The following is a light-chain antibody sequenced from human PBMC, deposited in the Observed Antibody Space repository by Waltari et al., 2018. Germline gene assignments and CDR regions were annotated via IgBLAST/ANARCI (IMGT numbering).Light chain of an antibody. CDR2: DVT. V-gene: IGLV2-14*03. CDR3: SSYSSSSALRV. CDR1: SSAVGAFNY. Sequence: QSALTPPASVSGSPGQSITISCTGTSSAVGAFNYVSWYQQHPGKAPKLIIYDVTNRPSGVSSRFSASKFGNMASLTISGLQADDEADYYCSSYSSSSALRVFGGGTKLTVL. J-gene: IGLJ3*02.